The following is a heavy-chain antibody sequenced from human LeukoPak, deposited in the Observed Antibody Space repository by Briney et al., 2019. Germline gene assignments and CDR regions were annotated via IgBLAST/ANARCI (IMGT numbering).Heavy chain of an antibody. V-gene: IGHV4-39*01. CDR3: ARNSPVYWNFDL. CDR2: IYYSGTT. D-gene: IGHD2/OR15-2a*01. CDR1: GDSVNNNHYY. J-gene: IGHJ2*01. Sequence: SDTLSLTCTVSGDSVNNNHYYWAWIRQPPGKGLEWIGSIYYSGTTYYNPSLGSRVTMSVDTSENQLSLKLTSVSAADTALYYCARNSPVYWNFDLWGRGTLVSVSS.